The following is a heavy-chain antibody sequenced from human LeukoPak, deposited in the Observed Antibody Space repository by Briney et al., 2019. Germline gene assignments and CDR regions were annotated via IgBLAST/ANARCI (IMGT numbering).Heavy chain of an antibody. CDR3: AKGLWYYYDSSGYVDY. CDR2: ISYDGSNK. J-gene: IGHJ4*02. CDR1: GFTFSRYG. V-gene: IGHV3-30*18. Sequence: GGSLRLSCAASGFTFSRYGMHWVSQAPGKGLEWVAVISYDGSNKYYADSVKGRFTISRDNSKNTLYLQMNSLRAEDTAVYYCAKGLWYYYDSSGYVDYWGQGTLVTVSS. D-gene: IGHD3-22*01.